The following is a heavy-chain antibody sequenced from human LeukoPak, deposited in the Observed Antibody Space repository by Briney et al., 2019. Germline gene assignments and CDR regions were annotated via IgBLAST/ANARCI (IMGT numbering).Heavy chain of an antibody. CDR1: GYTFSDYY. V-gene: IGHV1-2*02. Sequence: ASVKVSCKASGYTFSDYYLLWMRQAPGQGLEWMGWIHPNSGGTTYVQKFQGRVTLTRDTSISTAYMDLSGLTSDDTAVYYCTREDYWGQGTPVTVSS. CDR3: TREDY. J-gene: IGHJ4*02. CDR2: IHPNSGGT.